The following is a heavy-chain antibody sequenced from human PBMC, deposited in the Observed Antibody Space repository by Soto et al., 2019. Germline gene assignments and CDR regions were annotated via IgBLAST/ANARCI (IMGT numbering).Heavy chain of an antibody. Sequence: SETLSLTCTVSGGSISSGGYYWGWIRQPPGKGLEWIGSIYYSGSTYYNPSLKSRVTISVDTSKNQFSLKLSSVTAADTAVYYCARLLTYDSSGYYGDNWFDPWGQGTLVTVSS. CDR1: GGSISSGGYY. J-gene: IGHJ5*02. CDR2: IYYSGST. D-gene: IGHD3-22*01. V-gene: IGHV4-39*01. CDR3: ARLLTYDSSGYYGDNWFDP.